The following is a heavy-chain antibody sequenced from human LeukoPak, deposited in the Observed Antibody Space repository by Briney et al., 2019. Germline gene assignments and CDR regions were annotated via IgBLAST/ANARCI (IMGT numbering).Heavy chain of an antibody. J-gene: IGHJ4*02. CDR2: INHSGST. V-gene: IGHV4-34*01. Sequence: SETLSLTCAVYGGSFSGYYWSWIRQPPGKGLEWIGEINHSGSTNYNPSLKSRVTISVDTSKNQFSLKLSPVTAADTAVYYCASRGWESYFDYWGQGTLVTVSS. CDR3: ASRGWESYFDY. D-gene: IGHD6-19*01. CDR1: GGSFSGYY.